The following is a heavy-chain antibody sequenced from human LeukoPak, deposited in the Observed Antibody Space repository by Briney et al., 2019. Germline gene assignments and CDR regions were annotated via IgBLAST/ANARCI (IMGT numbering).Heavy chain of an antibody. J-gene: IGHJ4*02. CDR1: GYTFTTYA. Sequence: ASVKVSCKASGYTFTTYAMNWVRQAPGQGLEWMGWISAYNGNTNYAQKLQGRVTMTTDTSTSTAYMELSSLRSEDTAVYYCVRVKRHDYVWGSYRYFDYWGQGTLVTVSS. CDR2: ISAYNGNT. D-gene: IGHD3-16*02. V-gene: IGHV1-18*01. CDR3: VRVKRHDYVWGSYRYFDY.